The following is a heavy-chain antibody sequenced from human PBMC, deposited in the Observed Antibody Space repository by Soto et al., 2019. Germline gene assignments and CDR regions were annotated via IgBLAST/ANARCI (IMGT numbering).Heavy chain of an antibody. J-gene: IGHJ6*02. V-gene: IGHV4-39*01. CDR3: ARGSFDYLAYYYYGMDV. D-gene: IGHD4-17*01. CDR2: IYYSGST. Sequence: QLQLQESGPGLVKPSETLSLTCTVSGGSISSSSYYWGWIRQPPGKGLEWIGSIYYSGSTYYNPSLKSRVTISVDTSKNQFSLKLSSVTAADTAVYYCARGSFDYLAYYYYGMDVWGQGTTVTVSS. CDR1: GGSISSSSYY.